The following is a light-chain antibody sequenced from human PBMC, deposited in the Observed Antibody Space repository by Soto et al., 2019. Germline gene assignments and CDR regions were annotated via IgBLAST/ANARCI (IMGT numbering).Light chain of an antibody. V-gene: IGLV2-18*02. CDR2: EVS. CDR1: SSDVGSYNR. J-gene: IGLJ1*01. CDR3: NSFTTSSTYV. Sequence: QSVLTQPPSVSGSPGQSVTISCTGTSSDVGSYNRVSWYRQPPGTAPKLMIYEVSNRPSGVPDRFPGSKSGNTASLTISGLQAEDEADYYCNSFTTSSTYVFGTGTKVTVL.